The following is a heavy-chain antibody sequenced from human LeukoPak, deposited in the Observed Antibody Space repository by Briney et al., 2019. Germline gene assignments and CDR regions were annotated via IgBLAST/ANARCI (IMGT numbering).Heavy chain of an antibody. CDR2: FSATDGSE. CDR3: ARAKIAAAGTGAFDV. D-gene: IGHD6-13*01. J-gene: IGHJ3*01. V-gene: IGHV3-23*01. CDR1: GFTFSSYA. Sequence: AGGSLRLACAASGFTFSSYAMTWVRQAPGKGLEWVSAFSATDGSEQYAESVEGRFTISRDNSKNTLFLQMNSLGAEDTAVYYCARAKIAAAGTGAFDVWGQGTLVTVSS.